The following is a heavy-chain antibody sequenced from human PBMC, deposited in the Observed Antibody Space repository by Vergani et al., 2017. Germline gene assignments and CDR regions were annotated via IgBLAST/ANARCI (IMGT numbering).Heavy chain of an antibody. Sequence: QVQLVQSGAEVKKPGASVKVSCKASGYTFTSYAMHWVRQAPGQRLEWMGWSNAGNGNTKYSQEFQGRVTITRDTSASTAYMELSSLRSEDTAVYYCARDRPVVTPFTHYYYYGMDVWGQGTTVTVSS. CDR2: SNAGNGNT. D-gene: IGHD4-23*01. CDR3: ARDRPVVTPFTHYYYYGMDV. J-gene: IGHJ6*02. CDR1: GYTFTSYA. V-gene: IGHV1-3*02.